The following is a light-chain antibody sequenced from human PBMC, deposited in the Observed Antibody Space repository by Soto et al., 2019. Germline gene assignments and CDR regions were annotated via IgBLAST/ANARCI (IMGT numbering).Light chain of an antibody. CDR1: SSDVGPYNY. J-gene: IGLJ1*01. CDR3: SSYAGSNNLYV. CDR2: EVT. Sequence: QSALTQPASVSGSPGQSITISCTGTSSDVGPYNYVSWYQHHPGKAPKLLIYEVTKRPSGVSNRFSGSKSGNMASLSVSGLQAEDEADYYCSSYAGSNNLYVFGTGTKVTVL. V-gene: IGLV2-14*01.